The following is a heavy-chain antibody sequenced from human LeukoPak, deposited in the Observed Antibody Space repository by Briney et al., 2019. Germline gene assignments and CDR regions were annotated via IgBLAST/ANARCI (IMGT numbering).Heavy chain of an antibody. CDR1: GFTFSSYS. CDR3: AKTFRGSYYFDY. J-gene: IGHJ4*02. V-gene: IGHV3-23*01. D-gene: IGHD1-26*01. CDR2: ISGSGGST. Sequence: PGGSLRLSCAASGFTFSSYSMNWVRQAPGKGLEWVSAISGSGGSTYYADSVKGRFTISRDNSKNTLYLQMNSLRAEDTAVYYCAKTFRGSYYFDYWGQGTLVTVSS.